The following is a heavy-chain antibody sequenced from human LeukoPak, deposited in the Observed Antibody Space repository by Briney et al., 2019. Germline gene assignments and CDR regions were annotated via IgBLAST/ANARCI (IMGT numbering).Heavy chain of an antibody. Sequence: SVKVSCKASGGTFSSYAISWVRQAPGQGLEWMGGIIPIFGTANYAQKFQGRVTITADESTSTAYMELSSLRSEDTAVYYCAREAYGGNTGYFDYWGQGTLVTVSS. V-gene: IGHV1-69*13. J-gene: IGHJ4*02. CDR2: IIPIFGTA. CDR1: GGTFSSYA. CDR3: AREAYGGNTGYFDY. D-gene: IGHD4-23*01.